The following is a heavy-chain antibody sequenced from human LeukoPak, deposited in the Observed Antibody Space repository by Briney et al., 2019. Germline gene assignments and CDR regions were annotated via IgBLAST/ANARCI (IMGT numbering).Heavy chain of an antibody. D-gene: IGHD4/OR15-4a*01. CDR2: ISGSGSST. CDR3: ARRAGAYSHPYDY. CDR1: GFTFSSYA. Sequence: PGGSLRLSCAASGFTFSSYAMSWVRQAPGKGLEWVSAISGSGSSTHYSDSVKGRFTISRDNSKNTLCLQMNSLRAEDTAVYYCARRAGAYSHPYDYWGQGTLVTVSS. J-gene: IGHJ4*02. V-gene: IGHV3-23*01.